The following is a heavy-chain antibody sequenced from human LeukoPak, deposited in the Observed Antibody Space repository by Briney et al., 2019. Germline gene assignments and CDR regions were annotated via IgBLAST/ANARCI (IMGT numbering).Heavy chain of an antibody. D-gene: IGHD3-3*01. J-gene: IGHJ6*04. V-gene: IGHV3-7*01. CDR3: VRESGVWSGLGIGRPLDV. Sequence: GGSLRLSCAGSEFTFSDYWMTWVRQAPGKGLEWVANIKEDGSDKYYVDSVKGRFTISRDNAENSLYLQMNSLRAEDTAIYYCVRESGVWSGLGIGRPLDVWGKGTAVTVSS. CDR1: EFTFSDYW. CDR2: IKEDGSDK.